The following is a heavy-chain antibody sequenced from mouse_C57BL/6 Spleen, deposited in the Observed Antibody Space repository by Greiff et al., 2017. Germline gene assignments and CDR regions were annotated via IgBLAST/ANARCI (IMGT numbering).Heavy chain of an antibody. J-gene: IGHJ3*01. D-gene: IGHD2-4*01. CDR3: ARSLYYDYDAAWFAY. CDR2: INPSNGGT. V-gene: IGHV1-53*01. Sequence: QVQLQQPGTELVKPGASVKLSCKASGYTFTSYWMHWVKQRPGQGLEWIGNINPSNGGTNYNEKFKSKDTLTVDKSSSTAYMQLSSLTSEDSAVYYCARSLYYDYDAAWFAYWGQGTLVTVSA. CDR1: GYTFTSYW.